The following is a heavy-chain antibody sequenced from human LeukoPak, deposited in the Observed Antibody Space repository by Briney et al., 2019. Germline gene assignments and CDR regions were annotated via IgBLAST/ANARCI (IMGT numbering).Heavy chain of an antibody. CDR2: ISSNAGTT. V-gene: IGHV3-64*01. Sequence: GGSLRLSCTASGFTFSTYGMHWVRQAPGRGLEYIVAISSNAGTTYYAKSVKGRFIISRDNSKNTVFLQMGSLRPDDTAVYYCARSSTAAYNTAAALGGYFQHWGQGTQVTVSA. D-gene: IGHD5-18*01. CDR1: GFTFSTYG. J-gene: IGHJ1*01. CDR3: ARSSTAAYNTAAALGGYFQH.